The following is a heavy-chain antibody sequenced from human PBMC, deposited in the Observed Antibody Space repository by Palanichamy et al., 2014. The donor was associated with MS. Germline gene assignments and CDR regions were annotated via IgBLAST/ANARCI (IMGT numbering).Heavy chain of an antibody. V-gene: IGHV1-3*04. D-gene: IGHD3-22*01. Sequence: QVQIVQSGAEVKKPGASVKISCKASGYTFTSYAIHWVRQAPGQRLEWMGWINTGNGKTNYSQNFQDRITITRDTSSSTAYMELSNLRSEDTAVFYCARGQYYHDSRRNLAPGGINLWGQGTPVTVSS. CDR2: INTGNGKT. CDR3: ARGQYYHDSRRNLAPGGINL. J-gene: IGHJ3*01. CDR1: GYTFTSYA.